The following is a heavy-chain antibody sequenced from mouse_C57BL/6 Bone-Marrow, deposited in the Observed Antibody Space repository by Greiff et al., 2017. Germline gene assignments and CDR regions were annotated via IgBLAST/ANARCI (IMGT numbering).Heavy chain of an antibody. J-gene: IGHJ3*01. D-gene: IGHD1-1*01. CDR1: GYSFTSYY. Sequence: QVQLQQSGPELVKPGASVKISCKASGYSFTSYYIHWVKQRPGQGLEWIGWIYPGSGNTKYNEKFKGKAILTADTSSSTAYMQLSSLTSEDSAVYYCARDYHYYGSSYEGFAYWGQGTLVTVSA. CDR2: IYPGSGNT. CDR3: ARDYHYYGSSYEGFAY. V-gene: IGHV1-66*01.